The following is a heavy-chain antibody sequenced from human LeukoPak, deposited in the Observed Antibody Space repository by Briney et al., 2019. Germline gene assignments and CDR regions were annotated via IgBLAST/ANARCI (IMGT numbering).Heavy chain of an antibody. Sequence: GESLKISCKGSGYSFTSYWIGWVRQMPGKGLEWMGIIYPGDSDTRYSPSFQGQVTISADKSISTAYLQWSSLKASDTAMYYCARPYSSGWYGDRDAFDIWGQGTMVTVSS. CDR2: IYPGDSDT. J-gene: IGHJ3*02. V-gene: IGHV5-51*01. CDR3: ARPYSSGWYGDRDAFDI. CDR1: GYSFTSYW. D-gene: IGHD6-19*01.